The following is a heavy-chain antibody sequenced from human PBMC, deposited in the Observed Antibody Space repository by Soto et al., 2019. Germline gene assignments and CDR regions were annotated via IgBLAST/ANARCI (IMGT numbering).Heavy chain of an antibody. D-gene: IGHD3-10*01. CDR1: GFILNNYW. CDR3: TRVVVGSSGQFDY. CDR2: ISSDGSTT. J-gene: IGHJ4*02. V-gene: IGHV3-74*01. Sequence: LRLSCAASGFILNNYWMHWVRQAPGKGLVWVSRISSDGSTTNYADSVKGRFTISRDNTKNTLYLQMNSLRAGDTAVYYCTRVVVGSSGQFDYWGQGTLVTVSS.